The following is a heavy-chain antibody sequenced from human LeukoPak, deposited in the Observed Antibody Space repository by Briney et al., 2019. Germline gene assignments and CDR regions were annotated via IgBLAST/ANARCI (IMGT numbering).Heavy chain of an antibody. V-gene: IGHV4-34*01. Sequence: SETLSLTCAVYGGSFSGYYWSWIRQPPGKGLEWIGEINHSGSTNYNPSLKSRVTISVDTSQNQFSLKLSSVTAADTAVYYCAREYHDFWSGYYSDYWGQGTLVTVSS. D-gene: IGHD3-3*01. CDR1: GGSFSGYY. CDR2: INHSGST. CDR3: AREYHDFWSGYYSDY. J-gene: IGHJ4*02.